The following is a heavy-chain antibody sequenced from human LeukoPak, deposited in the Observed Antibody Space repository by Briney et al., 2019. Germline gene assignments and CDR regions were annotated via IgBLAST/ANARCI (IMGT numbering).Heavy chain of an antibody. CDR2: IYTSGST. CDR1: GSFISSYY. V-gene: IGHV4-4*09. CDR3: ARYCSSTSCAWYFDL. Sequence: PSETLSLTCTVSGSFISSYYWSWIRQPPGKGLEWIGYIYTSGSTNYNPSLKSRVTISVDTSKNQFSLKLSSVTAADTAVYYCARYCSSTSCAWYFDLWGRGTLVTVSS. D-gene: IGHD2-2*01. J-gene: IGHJ2*01.